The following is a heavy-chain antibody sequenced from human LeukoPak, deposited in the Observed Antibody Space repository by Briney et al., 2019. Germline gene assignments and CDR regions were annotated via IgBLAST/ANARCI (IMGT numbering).Heavy chain of an antibody. CDR2: IYSGGST. J-gene: IGHJ4*02. CDR3: ASGGARTTFDY. CDR1: GFTVSSNY. D-gene: IGHD4-17*01. Sequence: PGGSLRLSCAASGFTVSSNYMSWVRQAPGKGLEWVSVIYSGGSTYYADSVKGRFTISRDNSKNTLYLRMNSLRAEDTAVYYCASGGARTTFDYWGQGTLVTVSS. V-gene: IGHV3-66*01.